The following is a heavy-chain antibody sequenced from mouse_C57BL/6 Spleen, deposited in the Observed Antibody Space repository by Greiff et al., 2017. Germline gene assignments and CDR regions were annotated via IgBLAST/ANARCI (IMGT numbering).Heavy chain of an antibody. CDR2: IHPNSGST. CDR3: ARWGGGDYDEWYFDV. V-gene: IGHV1-64*01. Sequence: QVQLQQPGAELVKPGASVSLSCTASGYTFTSYWMHWVKQRPGQGLEWIGMIHPNSGSTNYYEQFTSKATLTVDKSSRTAFMQHSSMTSEDSAVYYYARWGGGDYDEWYFDVWGTGTTVTVSS. CDR1: GYTFTSYW. J-gene: IGHJ1*03. D-gene: IGHD2-4*01.